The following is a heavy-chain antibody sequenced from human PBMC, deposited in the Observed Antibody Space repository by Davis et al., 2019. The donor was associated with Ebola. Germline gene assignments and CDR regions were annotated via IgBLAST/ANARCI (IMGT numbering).Heavy chain of an antibody. J-gene: IGHJ6*02. V-gene: IGHV3-7*03. CDR1: GFAVKTNY. CDR2: IKQDGSEK. Sequence: GGSLRLSCAASGFAVKTNYMTWVRQAPGKGLEWVANIKQDGSEKYYVDSVKGRFTISRDNAKNSLYLQMNSLRAEDTAVYYCASGYYGMDVWGQGTTVTVSS. CDR3: ASGYYGMDV.